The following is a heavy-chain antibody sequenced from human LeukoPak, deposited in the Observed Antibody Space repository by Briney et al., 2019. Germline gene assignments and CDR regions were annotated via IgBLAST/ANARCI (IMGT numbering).Heavy chain of an antibody. D-gene: IGHD2-15*01. Sequence: AATLSLTCTAAGGSISCYYWSLIRQPPGKGLEWMGYFYYSWNTNYNPSLKSRVTISVDTSKNKFSLQLSSVTAADTAVYYCTRGAVAYYYMDVRGKGTTVTISS. V-gene: IGHV4-59*01. CDR1: GGSISCYY. CDR3: TRGAVAYYYMDV. CDR2: FYYSWNT. J-gene: IGHJ6*03.